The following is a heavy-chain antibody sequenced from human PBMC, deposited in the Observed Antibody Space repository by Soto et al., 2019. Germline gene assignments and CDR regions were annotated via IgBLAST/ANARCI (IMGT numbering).Heavy chain of an antibody. J-gene: IGHJ4*02. D-gene: IGHD2-21*02. CDR1: GGSISSGGYY. Sequence: QVQLQESGPGLVKPSQTLSLTCTVSGGSISSGGYYWSWIRQHPGKGLEWIGYIYYSGSTYYNPSLKSRVTLSVDTSKNQFSLKLSSVTAADTAVYYCARGRRVVTAIERGYYFDYWGQGTLVTVSS. V-gene: IGHV4-31*03. CDR2: IYYSGST. CDR3: ARGRRVVTAIERGYYFDY.